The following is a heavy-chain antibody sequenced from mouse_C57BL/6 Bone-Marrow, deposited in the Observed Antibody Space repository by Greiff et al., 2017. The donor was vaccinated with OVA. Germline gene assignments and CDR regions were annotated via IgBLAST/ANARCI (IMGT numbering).Heavy chain of an antibody. V-gene: IGHV14-4*01. Sequence: VQLQQSGAELVRPGASVKLSCTASGYTITDDFMHWVKERPEQCLEWIGWIDPENGGTEYASKFKGKATITADTSSNTVYLHLSSLTSEDTAVYYCATDGYWGQGTTLTVSS. CDR1: GYTITDDF. J-gene: IGHJ2*01. CDR3: ATDGY. CDR2: IDPENGGT.